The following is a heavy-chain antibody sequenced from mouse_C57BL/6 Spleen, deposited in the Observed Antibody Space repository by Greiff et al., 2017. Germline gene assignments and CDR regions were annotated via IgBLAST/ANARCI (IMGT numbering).Heavy chain of an antibody. D-gene: IGHD1-1*01. J-gene: IGHJ4*01. CDR2: INPNNGGT. Sequence: SGPELVKPGASVKIPCKASGYTFTDYNMDWVKQSHGKSLEWIGDINPNNGGTIYNQKFKGKATLTVDKSSSTAYMELRSLTSEDTAVYYCAREGFYYYGSPGAMDYWGQGTSVTVSS. CDR1: GYTFTDYN. V-gene: IGHV1-18*01. CDR3: AREGFYYYGSPGAMDY.